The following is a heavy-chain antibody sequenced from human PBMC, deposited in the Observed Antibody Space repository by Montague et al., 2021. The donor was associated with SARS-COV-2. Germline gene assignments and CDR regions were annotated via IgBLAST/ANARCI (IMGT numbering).Heavy chain of an antibody. CDR1: GFTFSRYS. Sequence: SLRLSCAASGFTFSRYSMNWVRQAPGKGLEWVSYISSSSSTIYYADSVEGRFTISRDNAKNSLYLQMNSLRDEDTAVYYCARDLGLVPAMVYYYYYGMDVWGQGTTVTVSS. D-gene: IGHD5-18*01. CDR3: ARDLGLVPAMVYYYYYGMDV. V-gene: IGHV3-48*02. J-gene: IGHJ6*02. CDR2: ISSSSSTI.